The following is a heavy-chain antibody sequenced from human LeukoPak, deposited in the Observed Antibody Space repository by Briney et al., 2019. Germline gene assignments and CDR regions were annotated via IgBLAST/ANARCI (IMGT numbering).Heavy chain of an antibody. CDR2: IYYSGST. CDR3: ARDFKVAVGATHYFDT. CDR1: GGSISSYY. Sequence: SETLSLTCTVSGGSISSYYWSWIRQPPGKRLEWLGYIYYSGSTNYNPSLKSRVTISVDTSKNQFSLKLSSVTAADTAVYYCARDFKVAVGATHYFDTWGQGTLVTVSS. V-gene: IGHV4-59*01. J-gene: IGHJ4*02. D-gene: IGHD1-26*01.